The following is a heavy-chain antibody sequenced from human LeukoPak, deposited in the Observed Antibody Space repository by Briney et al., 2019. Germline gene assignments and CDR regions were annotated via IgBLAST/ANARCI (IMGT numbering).Heavy chain of an antibody. V-gene: IGHV1-69*06. Sequence: SVKVSCKASGATFTNYAISWVRQAPGQGLEWMGGIIPIFATANYAQRFQGRVTITADKSTSTANLELSSLRSEDTALYYCASGLRLGELSLSMDYWGQGTLVTVSA. CDR2: IIPIFATA. D-gene: IGHD3-16*01. CDR1: GATFTNYA. CDR3: ASGLRLGELSLSMDY. J-gene: IGHJ4*02.